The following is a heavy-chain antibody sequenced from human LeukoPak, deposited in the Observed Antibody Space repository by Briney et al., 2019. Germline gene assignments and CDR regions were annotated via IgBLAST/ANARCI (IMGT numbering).Heavy chain of an antibody. CDR1: GITFCNYW. J-gene: IGHJ4*02. Sequence: PGGSLRLSCAASGITFCNYWMHWVRQAPGKGLVWVSRFNSDGSNTIYADSVKGRFTISRDNAKNSLYLQMNSLRDEDTAVYYCARGRPGSHFDYCLQGSLVTVSS. V-gene: IGHV3-74*01. CDR2: FNSDGSNT. CDR3: ARGRPGSHFDY.